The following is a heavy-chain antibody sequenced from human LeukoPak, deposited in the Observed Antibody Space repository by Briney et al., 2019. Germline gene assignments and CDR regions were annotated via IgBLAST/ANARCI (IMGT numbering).Heavy chain of an antibody. CDR3: ARAQLLADDAFNI. V-gene: IGHV3-23*01. D-gene: IGHD2-8*02. J-gene: IGHJ3*02. CDR2: MSGNGGYT. CDR1: GFTFSSYA. Sequence: PGGSLRLSCAASGFTFSSYAMNWVRQAPGKGLEWVSGMSGNGGYTYYADSVKGRFTISRDNSKNTLYLQMNSLRAEDTAVYFCARAQLLADDAFNIWGQGTMVTVSS.